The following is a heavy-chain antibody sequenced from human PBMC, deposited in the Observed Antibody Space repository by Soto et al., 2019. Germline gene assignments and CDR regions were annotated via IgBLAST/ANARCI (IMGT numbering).Heavy chain of an antibody. J-gene: IGHJ4*02. D-gene: IGHD1-26*01. CDR3: AAAKLRYSGSYYDLFDY. V-gene: IGHV1-58*01. CDR1: GFTFTSSA. Sequence: QMQLVQSGPEVKKPGTSVKVSCKASGFTFTSSAVQWVRQARGQRLEWIGWIVVGSGNTNYAQKFQERVTITRDMSTSTAYMELSSLRSEDTAVYYCAAAKLRYSGSYYDLFDYWGQGTLVTVSS. CDR2: IVVGSGNT.